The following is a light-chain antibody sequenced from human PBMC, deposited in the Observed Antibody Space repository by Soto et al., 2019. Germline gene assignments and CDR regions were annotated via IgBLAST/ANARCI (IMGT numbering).Light chain of an antibody. J-gene: IGKJ4*01. Sequence: DIQMTQSPSTLSAYVGGRVTITCRASQRIATAVAWYQQRPGKAPKLLIYQASSLESGVPSRFSGSASGAGFTLTLTSLQSDDFATYFCLQYYDFPFTFGGGTKVDIK. V-gene: IGKV1-5*03. CDR3: LQYYDFPFT. CDR2: QAS. CDR1: QRIATA.